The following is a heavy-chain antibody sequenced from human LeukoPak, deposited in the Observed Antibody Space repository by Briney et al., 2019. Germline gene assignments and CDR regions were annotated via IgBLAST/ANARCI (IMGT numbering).Heavy chain of an antibody. J-gene: IGHJ4*02. V-gene: IGHV4-59*08. CDR3: ARFHLPYSSSWTRDYYFDY. D-gene: IGHD6-13*01. CDR2: IYYSGST. Sequence: SETLSLTCTVSGGSISSYYWSWIRQPPGKGLEWIGYIYYSGSTNYNPSLKSRVTISVDTSKNQFSLKLSSVTAADTAVYYRARFHLPYSSSWTRDYYFDYWGQGTLVTVSS. CDR1: GGSISSYY.